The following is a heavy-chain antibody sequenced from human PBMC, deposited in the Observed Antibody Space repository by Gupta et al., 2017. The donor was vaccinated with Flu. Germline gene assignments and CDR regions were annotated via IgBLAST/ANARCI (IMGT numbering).Heavy chain of an antibody. CDR2: ISWDGSST. J-gene: IGHJ2*01. D-gene: IGHD6-19*01. Sequence: VRQPPGKGLEWVSLISWDGSSTHYADSVKGRFTISRDNSKNSLYLQMNSLRTEDTAFYYCAKDWNIAVAGTAGFFDLWGRGTLVTVSS. V-gene: IGHV3-43*01. CDR3: AKDWNIAVAGTAGFFDL.